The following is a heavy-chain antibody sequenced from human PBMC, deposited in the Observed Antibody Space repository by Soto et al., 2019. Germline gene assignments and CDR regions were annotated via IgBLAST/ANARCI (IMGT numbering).Heavy chain of an antibody. V-gene: IGHV1-69*06. J-gene: IGHJ5*02. CDR2: IIPIFGTA. Sequence: QVQLVQSGAEVKKPGSSVKVSCKASGGTFSSYAISWVRQAPGQGLEWMGGIIPIFGTANYAQKFQGRVTITADKSTSTAYMELSSLRSEDTAVYYCARGGGPGYYGSGSYYNRRGWFDPWGQGTLVTVSS. CDR1: GGTFSSYA. CDR3: ARGGGPGYYGSGSYYNRRGWFDP. D-gene: IGHD3-10*01.